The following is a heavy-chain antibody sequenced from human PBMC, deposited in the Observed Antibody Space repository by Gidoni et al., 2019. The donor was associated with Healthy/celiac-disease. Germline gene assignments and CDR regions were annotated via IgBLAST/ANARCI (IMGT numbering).Heavy chain of an antibody. D-gene: IGHD1-26*01. V-gene: IGHV4-61*02. J-gene: IGHJ5*02. CDR2: IYTSGST. Sequence: QVQLQESGPGLVKPSQTLSLTCTVSGGSISSGSYYWSWIRQPAGKGLEWIGRIYTSGSTNYNPSLKSRVTMSVDTSKNQFSLKLSSVTAADTAVYYCARSGRELYWFDPWGQGTLVTVSS. CDR3: ARSGRELYWFDP. CDR1: GGSISSGSYY.